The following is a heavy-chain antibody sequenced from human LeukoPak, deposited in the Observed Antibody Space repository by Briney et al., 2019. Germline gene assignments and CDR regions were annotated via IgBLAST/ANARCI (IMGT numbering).Heavy chain of an antibody. V-gene: IGHV3-74*01. D-gene: IGHD1-14*01. CDR2: VNNDGGGT. CDR1: GFTFRNYW. Sequence: PGGSLRPSCVASGFTFRNYWIYWVRQAPGKGLVYVARVNNDGGGTTYTDSVKGRFTISRDNAKNGAFLQMNSLRAEDTAMYYCARGGPDHAFDIWGQGTMVTVSS. CDR3: ARGGPDHAFDI. J-gene: IGHJ3*02.